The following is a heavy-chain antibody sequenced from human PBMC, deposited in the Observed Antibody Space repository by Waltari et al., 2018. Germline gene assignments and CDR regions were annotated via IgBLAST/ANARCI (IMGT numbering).Heavy chain of an antibody. J-gene: IGHJ4*02. Sequence: EVQLVESGGGLIQPGGSLRLSCAASEFTVSTNSMSWVRQAPGKGLEFVSFLYPKGYTHYPDSGKGRFTISRDNSENTVYLQMNSLRPDDTAVYYCARGGTQGIAGRGFDCWGQGTLVTVSS. CDR1: EFTVSTNS. CDR2: LYPKGYT. D-gene: IGHD3-16*01. V-gene: IGHV3-53*01. CDR3: ARGGTQGIAGRGFDC.